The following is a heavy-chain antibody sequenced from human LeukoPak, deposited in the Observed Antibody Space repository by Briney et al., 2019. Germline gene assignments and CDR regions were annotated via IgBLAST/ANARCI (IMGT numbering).Heavy chain of an antibody. J-gene: IGHJ4*02. Sequence: SETLSLTCAVYGVSFSGYYWSWIRQPPGKGLEWIGEINHSGSTNYNPSLKSRVTISVDTSKNQFSLKLSSLTAADTAVYYCARAERMWLQFDYWGQGTLVTVSS. CDR3: ARAERMWLQFDY. CDR2: INHSGST. V-gene: IGHV4-34*01. CDR1: GVSFSGYY. D-gene: IGHD5-18*01.